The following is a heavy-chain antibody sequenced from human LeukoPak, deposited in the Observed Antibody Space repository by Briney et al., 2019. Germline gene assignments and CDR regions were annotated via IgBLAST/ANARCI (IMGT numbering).Heavy chain of an antibody. Sequence: PGGSLRLSCAASGFNFDEYGMTWVRQAPGKGLEWVSYISSSGGTMDYADSVKGRFTVSRDNGKKLVHLQLNSLRAEDTAVYYCAKGSARRWFWYFDYWGQGTLVTVSS. CDR2: ISSSGGTM. CDR1: GFNFDEYG. V-gene: IGHV3-11*04. J-gene: IGHJ4*02. CDR3: AKGSARRWFWYFDY. D-gene: IGHD4-23*01.